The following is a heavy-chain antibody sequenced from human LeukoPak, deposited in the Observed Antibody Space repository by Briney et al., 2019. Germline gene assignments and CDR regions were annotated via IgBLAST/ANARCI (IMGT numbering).Heavy chain of an antibody. V-gene: IGHV1-69*13. D-gene: IGHD2-2*01. J-gene: IGHJ6*03. Sequence: SVKVSCKASGGTFSSYAISWVRQAPGQGLKWMGGIIPIFGTANYAQKFQGRVTITADESTSTAYMELSSLRSEDTAVYYCARDVVVVPVASYYYYYMDVWGKGTTVTVSS. CDR1: GGTFSSYA. CDR2: IIPIFGTA. CDR3: ARDVVVVPVASYYYYYMDV.